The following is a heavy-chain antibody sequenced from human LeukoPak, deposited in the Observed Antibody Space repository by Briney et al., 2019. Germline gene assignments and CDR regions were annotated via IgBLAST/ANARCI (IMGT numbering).Heavy chain of an antibody. CDR3: ARDRGGIGYYMDV. J-gene: IGHJ6*03. Sequence: AGGSLRLSCAASGFTFSSYSMNWVRQAPGKGLEWVSYISSSSGNIYYADSVKGRFTISRDNAKTSLYLQMNSLRAEDTALYYRARDRGGIGYYMDVWGKGTTVTVSS. CDR1: GFTFSSYS. CDR2: ISSSSGNI. D-gene: IGHD3-16*02. V-gene: IGHV3-48*01.